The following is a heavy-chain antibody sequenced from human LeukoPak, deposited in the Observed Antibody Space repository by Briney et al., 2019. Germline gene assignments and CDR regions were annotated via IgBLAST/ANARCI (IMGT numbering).Heavy chain of an antibody. CDR2: GHYSGAT. CDR1: GGSISGYY. Sequence: PSETLSLTCTVSGGSISGYYWSWIRQTPGKGLEWIGYGHYSGATNYNPSLKNRVTISVDTSKNQFSLKLSSVTAADTAVYYCARTQLYYFDYWGQGTLVTVSS. J-gene: IGHJ4*02. CDR3: ARTQLYYFDY. D-gene: IGHD5-24*01. V-gene: IGHV4-59*01.